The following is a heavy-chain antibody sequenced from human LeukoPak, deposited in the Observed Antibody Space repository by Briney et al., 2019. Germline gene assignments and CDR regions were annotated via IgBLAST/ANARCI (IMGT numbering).Heavy chain of an antibody. CDR1: GFTFTSYY. V-gene: IGHV1-2*02. CDR3: ATDSRRGRSGTYYNVGFDY. CDR2: INPNSGDK. Sequence: ASVKVSCKTSGFTFTSYYIHWVRQAPGQGLEWMGWINPNSGDKKYAQKFQGRVTMTRDTSISTAYMALSRLRSDDTAVYYCATDSRRGRSGTYYNVGFDYWGQGTLVTVSS. D-gene: IGHD3-10*01. J-gene: IGHJ4*02.